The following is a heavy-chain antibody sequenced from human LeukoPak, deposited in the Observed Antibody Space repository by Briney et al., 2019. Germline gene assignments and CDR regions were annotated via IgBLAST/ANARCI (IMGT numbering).Heavy chain of an antibody. V-gene: IGHV1-2*02. D-gene: IGHD2-21*01. Sequence: ASVNVSCKASGYTFTGYYMHWVRQAPGQGLEWMGWINPNSGGTNYAQKFQGRVTMARDTSISTAYMELSRLRSDDTAVYYCARSARWRYGPGFVGNYWGQGTLVTVSS. J-gene: IGHJ4*02. CDR3: ARSARWRYGPGFVGNY. CDR1: GYTFTGYY. CDR2: INPNSGGT.